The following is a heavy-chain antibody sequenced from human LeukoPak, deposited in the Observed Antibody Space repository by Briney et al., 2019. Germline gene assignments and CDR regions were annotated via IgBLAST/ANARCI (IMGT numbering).Heavy chain of an antibody. CDR3: ARRDVLEI. Sequence: GGSLRLSYAASGFALSSYWMHWVRQVPGKGLVWVSRINSDGSTTGYADSVKGRFTISRDNAKNTLYLQMNSLRAEDTAVYYCARRDVLEIWGQGTLVTVSS. J-gene: IGHJ3*02. V-gene: IGHV3-74*01. CDR2: INSDGSTT. CDR1: GFALSSYW.